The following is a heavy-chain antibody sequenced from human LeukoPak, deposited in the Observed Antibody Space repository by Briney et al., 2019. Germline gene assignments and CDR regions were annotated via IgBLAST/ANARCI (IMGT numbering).Heavy chain of an antibody. CDR3: ANWGGTC. Sequence: GGSLRLSCAASGFTFSGYAMSWVRLAPGKGLEWVSTISDTSGSTHYADSVKGRFTISRDNSKNTLYLQMHSLRAEDSAVYYCANWGGTCWGQGTLVTVSS. D-gene: IGHD7-27*01. CDR1: GFTFSGYA. J-gene: IGHJ4*02. CDR2: ISDTSGST. V-gene: IGHV3-23*01.